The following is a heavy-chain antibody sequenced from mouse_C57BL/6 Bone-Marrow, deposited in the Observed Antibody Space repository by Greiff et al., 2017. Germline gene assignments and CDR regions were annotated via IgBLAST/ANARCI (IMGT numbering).Heavy chain of an antibody. CDR3: TRYGAVVAPYCAMDY. CDR1: GFTFTDYY. D-gene: IGHD1-1*01. CDR2: IRNKANGYTT. J-gene: IGHJ4*01. Sequence: EVQRVESGGGLVQPGGSLSLSCAASGFTFTDYYMSWVRQPPGKALEWLGFIRNKANGYTTEYSASVKGRFTISRANSRSNLYLKMNAQRAKDSATDYCTRYGAVVAPYCAMDYWGQGTSVTVSS. V-gene: IGHV7-3*01.